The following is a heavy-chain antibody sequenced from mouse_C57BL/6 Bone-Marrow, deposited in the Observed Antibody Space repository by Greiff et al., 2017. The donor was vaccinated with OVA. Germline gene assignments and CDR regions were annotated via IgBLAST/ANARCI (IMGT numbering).Heavy chain of an antibody. CDR2: ISSGSSTI. D-gene: IGHD2-10*02. J-gene: IGHJ3*01. V-gene: IGHV5-17*01. CDR1: GFTFSDYG. Sequence: EVKLMESGGGLVKPGGSLKLSCAASGFTFSDYGMHWVRQAPEKGLEWVAYISSGSSTIYYADTVKGRFTISRDNAKNTLFLQMTSLRSEDTAMYYCARTGYGNAWFAYWGQGTLVTVSA. CDR3: ARTGYGNAWFAY.